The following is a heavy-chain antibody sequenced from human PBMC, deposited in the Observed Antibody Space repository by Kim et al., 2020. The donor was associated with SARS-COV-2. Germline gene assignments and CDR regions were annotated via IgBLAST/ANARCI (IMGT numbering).Heavy chain of an antibody. CDR3: TTDLCTNGVCYFFDY. Sequence: APVKGRFTISRDDSKNTLYLQMNSLKTEDTAVYYCTTDLCTNGVCYFFDYWGQGTLVTVSS. V-gene: IGHV3-15*01. J-gene: IGHJ4*02. D-gene: IGHD2-8*01.